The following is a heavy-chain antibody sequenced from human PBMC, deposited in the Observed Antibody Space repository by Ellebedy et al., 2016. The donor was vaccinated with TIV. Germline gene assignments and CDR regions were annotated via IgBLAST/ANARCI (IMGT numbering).Heavy chain of an antibody. CDR2: IYYSGST. D-gene: IGHD5-18*01. J-gene: IGHJ4*02. CDR1: GGSISSYY. Sequence: SETLSLTCTVSGGSISSYYWSWIRQPPGKGLEGIGYIYYSGSTNYNPSLKSRVTISVDTSKNQFSLKLSSVTAADTAVYYCARGGGYSYGSLDFDYWGQGTLFTVSS. CDR3: ARGGGYSYGSLDFDY. V-gene: IGHV4-59*08.